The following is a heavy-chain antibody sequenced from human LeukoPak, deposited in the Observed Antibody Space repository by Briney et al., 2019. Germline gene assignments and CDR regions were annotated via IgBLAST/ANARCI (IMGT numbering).Heavy chain of an antibody. CDR3: ARDLGTTNYYFDY. CDR2: IWYDGSNK. D-gene: IGHD1-26*01. Sequence: PGRSLRLSCAASGFTFSYYGFHWVRQAPDKGLEWVALIWYDGSNKYYADSVKGRFTISRDNSKNTLYLQMNSLRAEDTAAYYCARDLGTTNYYFDYWGQGTLVTVSS. CDR1: GFTFSYYG. J-gene: IGHJ4*02. V-gene: IGHV3-33*01.